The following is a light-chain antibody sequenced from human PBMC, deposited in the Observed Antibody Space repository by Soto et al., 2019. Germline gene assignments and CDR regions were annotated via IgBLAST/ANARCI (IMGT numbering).Light chain of an antibody. CDR2: DVN. CDR3: TSSTTSTTMI. CDR1: SSDIGAYNF. V-gene: IGLV2-14*03. Sequence: QSALTQPASVSGSPGQSITISCTGTSSDIGAYNFVSWYQQHPGKAPKLMLYDVNIRTSGVSNRFSGSKSGNTASLTISGLQAEDEADYYCTSSTTSTTMIFGGGTKLTVL. J-gene: IGLJ2*01.